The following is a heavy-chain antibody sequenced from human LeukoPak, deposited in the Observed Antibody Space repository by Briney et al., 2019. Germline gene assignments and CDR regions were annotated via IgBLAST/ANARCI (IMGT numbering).Heavy chain of an antibody. D-gene: IGHD6-19*01. Sequence: SETLSLTCTVSGGTITNSAYYWGWIRQPPGKGLEWIAIIYYSGGTYYNPSLKSRVTISVDTSRTQFSLMLRSVTAADTAVYYCARHISRQWHLDYWGQGKLVTVSS. CDR1: GGTITNSAYY. CDR3: ARHISRQWHLDY. J-gene: IGHJ4*02. CDR2: IYYSGGT. V-gene: IGHV4-39*01.